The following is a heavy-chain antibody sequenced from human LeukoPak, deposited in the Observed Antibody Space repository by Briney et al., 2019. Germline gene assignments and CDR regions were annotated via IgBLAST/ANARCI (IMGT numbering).Heavy chain of an antibody. CDR3: AREIEIGRAFDY. V-gene: IGHV1-69*13. J-gene: IGHJ4*02. Sequence: ASVKVSCKASGGTFSSYAISWVRQAPGQGLEWMGGIIPIFGTANYAQKFQGRVTITADASTSTAYMELSSLRSEDTAVYYCAREIEIGRAFDYWGQGTLVTVSS. CDR1: GGTFSSYA. CDR2: IIPIFGTA. D-gene: IGHD5-24*01.